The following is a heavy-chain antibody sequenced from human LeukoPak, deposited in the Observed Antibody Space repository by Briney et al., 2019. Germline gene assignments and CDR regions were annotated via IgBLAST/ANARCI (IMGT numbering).Heavy chain of an antibody. Sequence: GGSLRLSCAASGFTVSNNYMMWVRQAPGKGLEWVSSISTTSTYIFYADSLKGRFTISRDNAKNSVYLQMNSLRPEDTAVYYCSRDRLGGLDYWGQGTLVTVSS. CDR2: ISTTSTYI. CDR3: SRDRLGGLDY. V-gene: IGHV3-21*01. J-gene: IGHJ4*02. CDR1: GFTVSNNY. D-gene: IGHD5-12*01.